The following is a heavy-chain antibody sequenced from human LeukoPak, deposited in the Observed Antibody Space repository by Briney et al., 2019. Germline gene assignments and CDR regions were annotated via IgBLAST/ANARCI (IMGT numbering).Heavy chain of an antibody. D-gene: IGHD3-22*01. CDR2: IQSDGTDE. Sequence: GGSLRLSCTPSGFIFSSFGMHWVRQAPGKGLEWVAFIQSDGTDEHYIDSVKGRFIISRDNYRGTLYLQMNSLRAEDTAVYYCARDMHSSSWTPPNAFDIWGQGTMVTVSS. CDR1: GFIFSSFG. CDR3: ARDMHSSSWTPPNAFDI. V-gene: IGHV3-30*02. J-gene: IGHJ3*02.